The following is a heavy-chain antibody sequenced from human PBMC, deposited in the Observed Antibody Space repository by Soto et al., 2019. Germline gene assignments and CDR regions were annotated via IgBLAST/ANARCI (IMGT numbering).Heavy chain of an antibody. J-gene: IGHJ6*02. CDR1: GGSFSGYY. D-gene: IGHD3-9*01. CDR2: INHSGST. Sequence: SETLSLTCAVYGGSFSGYYWSWIRQPPGKGLEWIGEINHSGSTNYNPSLKSRVTISVDTSKNQFSLKLSSVTAADTAVYYCARRYFDWLLNRPYYYCGMDVWGQRTTVTVSS. V-gene: IGHV4-34*01. CDR3: ARRYFDWLLNRPYYYCGMDV.